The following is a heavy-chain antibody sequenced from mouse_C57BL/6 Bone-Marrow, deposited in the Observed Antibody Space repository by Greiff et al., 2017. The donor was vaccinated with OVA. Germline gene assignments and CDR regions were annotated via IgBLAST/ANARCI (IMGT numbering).Heavy chain of an antibody. CDR3: TSYGNFDY. V-gene: IGHV14-4*01. J-gene: IGHJ2*01. D-gene: IGHD2-1*01. CDR1: GFNIKDDY. Sequence: VQLQQSGAELVRPGASVKLSCTASGFNIKDDYMHWVKQRPEQGLEWIGWIDPENGDTEYASKFQGKATITADTSSNTAYLQLSNLTYEDTAGYYCTSYGNFDYWGQGTTLTVSS. CDR2: IDPENGDT.